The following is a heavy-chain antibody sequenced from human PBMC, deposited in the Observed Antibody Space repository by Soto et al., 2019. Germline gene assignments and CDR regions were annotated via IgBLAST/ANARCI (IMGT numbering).Heavy chain of an antibody. V-gene: IGHV3-33*01. CDR3: ARETSGSTGPFDY. Sequence: GGSLRLSCAASGFTFSSYGMHWVRQAPGKGLEWVAVIWYDGSNKYYADSVKGRFTISRDNAKNSLYLQMNSLRAEDTAVYYCARETSGSTGPFDYWGQGTLVTVSS. J-gene: IGHJ4*02. CDR1: GFTFSSYG. CDR2: IWYDGSNK. D-gene: IGHD1-26*01.